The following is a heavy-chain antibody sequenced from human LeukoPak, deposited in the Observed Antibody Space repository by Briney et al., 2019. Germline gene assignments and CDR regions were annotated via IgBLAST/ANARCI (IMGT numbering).Heavy chain of an antibody. J-gene: IGHJ4*02. CDR3: ARDRVSSGWYLFDY. CDR2: IDAGNGNT. CDR1: GYTFTSYA. D-gene: IGHD6-19*01. Sequence: GATVKVSCKASGYTFTSYAMHWVRQAPGQRLEWMGWIDAGNGNTKYSQKFQGRVTITRDTSASTAYMELSGLRSEDTAVYYCARDRVSSGWYLFDYWGQGTLVTVSS. V-gene: IGHV1-3*01.